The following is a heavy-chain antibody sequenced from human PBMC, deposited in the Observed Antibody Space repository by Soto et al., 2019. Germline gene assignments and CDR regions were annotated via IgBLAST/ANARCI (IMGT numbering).Heavy chain of an antibody. D-gene: IGHD3-22*01. Sequence: VGSLRLSCVVSGFTFNGYPLHWVRQAPGKGLDWAALISYDSTETYYADSVKGRFTISRDPSNNTLYLQMNSLRSEDTAVYYCTRDFDFSRYYESSGSFFDFWGPGTLVTVSS. V-gene: IGHV3-30-3*01. J-gene: IGHJ4*02. CDR1: GFTFNGYP. CDR2: ISYDSTET. CDR3: TRDFDFSRYYESSGSFFDF.